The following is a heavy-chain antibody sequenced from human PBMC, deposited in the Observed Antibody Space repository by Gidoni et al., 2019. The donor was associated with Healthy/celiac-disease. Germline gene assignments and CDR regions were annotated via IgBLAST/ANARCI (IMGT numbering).Heavy chain of an antibody. CDR3: ARWTLWFGELVGGNWFDP. Sequence: QLQLQESGPGLVKPSETLSLTCTVSDGSISSSSYYWGWIRQPPGKGLEWIGSIYYSGSTYYNPSLKSRATISVDTSKNQFSLKLSSVTAADTAVYYCARWTLWFGELVGGNWFDPWGQGTLVTVSS. D-gene: IGHD3-10*01. CDR2: IYYSGST. J-gene: IGHJ5*02. V-gene: IGHV4-39*01. CDR1: DGSISSSSYY.